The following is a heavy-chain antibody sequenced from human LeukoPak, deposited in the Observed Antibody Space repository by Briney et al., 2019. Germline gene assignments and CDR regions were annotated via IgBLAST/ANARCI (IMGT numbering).Heavy chain of an antibody. V-gene: IGHV4-38-2*02. CDR3: ARVACFDSTGYYYSFDY. J-gene: IGHJ4*02. D-gene: IGHD3-22*01. Sequence: SETLSLTCTVSGYSISSGYYWGWIRQPPGKGLEWIGNIYHSWSTYYNPSLKSRITMSVDTSKNQFSLNLRSVTAADTAVYYCARVACFDSTGYYYSFDYWGQGTLVTVSS. CDR2: IYHSWST. CDR1: GYSISSGYY.